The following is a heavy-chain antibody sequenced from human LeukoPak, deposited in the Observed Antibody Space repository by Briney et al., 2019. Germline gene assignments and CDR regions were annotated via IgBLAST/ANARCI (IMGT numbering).Heavy chain of an antibody. CDR2: IIPIFGTA. Sequence: ASVKVSCKASGGTFSSYAISWVRQAPGQGLEWMGGIIPIFGTANYAQKFQGRVTITADESTSTAYMELSSLRSEDTAVYYCARGDTYYYDSSGPYWGQGTLVTVSS. D-gene: IGHD3-22*01. CDR1: GGTFSSYA. CDR3: ARGDTYYYDSSGPY. J-gene: IGHJ4*02. V-gene: IGHV1-69*13.